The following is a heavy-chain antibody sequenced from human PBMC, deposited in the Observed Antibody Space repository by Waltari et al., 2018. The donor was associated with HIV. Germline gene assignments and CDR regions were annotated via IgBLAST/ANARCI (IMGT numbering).Heavy chain of an antibody. Sequence: QLQLQESGPGLVKPSETLSLTCTVSGGSISSSSYYWGWIRQPPGKGLEWIGSIYYSGSTYYNPSLKSRVTISVDTSKNQFSLKLSSVTAADTAVYYCARHVLGLGGATHYGYWGQGTLVTVSS. CDR1: GGSISSSSYY. J-gene: IGHJ4*02. CDR2: IYYSGST. CDR3: ARHVLGLGGATHYGY. D-gene: IGHD1-26*01. V-gene: IGHV4-39*01.